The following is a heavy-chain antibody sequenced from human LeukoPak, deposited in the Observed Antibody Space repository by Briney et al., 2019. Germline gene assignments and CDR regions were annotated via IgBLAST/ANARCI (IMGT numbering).Heavy chain of an antibody. CDR3: ARSKGDLEWVYDY. CDR2: IYYSGST. V-gene: IGHV4-39*01. Sequence: SETLSLTCTVSGGSISSSSYYWGWIRQPPGKGLEWIGSIYYSGSTYYNPSLKSRVTISVDTSKNQFSLKLSSVTAADTAVYYCARSKGDLEWVYDYWGQGTLVTVSP. CDR1: GGSISSSSYY. J-gene: IGHJ4*02. D-gene: IGHD3-3*01.